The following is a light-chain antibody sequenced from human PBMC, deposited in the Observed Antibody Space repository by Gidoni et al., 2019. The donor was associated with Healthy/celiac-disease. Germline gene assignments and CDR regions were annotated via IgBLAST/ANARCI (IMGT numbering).Light chain of an antibody. V-gene: IGKV1-39*01. CDR3: QQSYSTPRT. CDR1: QSISSY. CDR2: AES. J-gene: IGKJ3*01. Sequence: IQMTQSPSSLSASVGDRVTITCRASQSISSYLNWYQQKPGKAPNRLIYAESSLQSGVPSRFSGSGSGTDFTLTISSLQPEDFETYYCQQSYSTPRTFGPGTKVDIK.